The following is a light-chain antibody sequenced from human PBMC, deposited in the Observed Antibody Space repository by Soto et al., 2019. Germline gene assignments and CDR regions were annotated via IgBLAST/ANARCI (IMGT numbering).Light chain of an antibody. Sequence: EIVMTQSPATLSVSPGEGATLSCRASQSVSSKLAWYQQKPGQGPRLLIYGASTRATGIPARFSGSGSGTEFTLIISSLQSEDSAVYYCQQYNSWLWTFGQGTKVEIK. V-gene: IGKV3-15*01. CDR3: QQYNSWLWT. CDR1: QSVSSK. CDR2: GAS. J-gene: IGKJ1*01.